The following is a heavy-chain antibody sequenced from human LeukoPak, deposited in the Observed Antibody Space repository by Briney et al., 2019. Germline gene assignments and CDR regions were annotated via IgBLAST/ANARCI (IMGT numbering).Heavy chain of an antibody. V-gene: IGHV3-21*01. CDR3: ARDEARIAVAGNFDY. CDR2: ISSSSSYI. D-gene: IGHD6-19*01. J-gene: IGHJ4*02. Sequence: PGGSLRLSCAASGFTFSSYSMNWVRQAPGKGLEWVSSISSSSSYIYYADSVKGRFTISRDNAKNSLYLQMNSLRAEDTAVYYCARDEARIAVAGNFDYWGQGTLVTVSS. CDR1: GFTFSSYS.